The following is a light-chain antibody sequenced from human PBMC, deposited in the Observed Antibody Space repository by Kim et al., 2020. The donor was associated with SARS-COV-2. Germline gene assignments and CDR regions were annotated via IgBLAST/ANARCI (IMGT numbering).Light chain of an antibody. Sequence: GQSVTISCTGTSSDVGGYNSVSWYQQHPGKAPKLMIYDVSKRPSGVPDRVSGSKSGNPASLTISGLQAEDEADYYCCSYAGSYTLVFGGGTQLTVL. CDR2: DVS. CDR1: SSDVGGYNS. V-gene: IGLV2-11*01. CDR3: CSYAGSYTLV. J-gene: IGLJ3*02.